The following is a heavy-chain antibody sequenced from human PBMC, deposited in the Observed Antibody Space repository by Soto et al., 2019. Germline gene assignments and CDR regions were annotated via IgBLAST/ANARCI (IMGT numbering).Heavy chain of an antibody. Sequence: EVQLVESGGGLVQPGGSLRLSCAASGFRFSTYWMSWVRQAPGNGLEWVANIKEDGSEKYYVDSVKGRVTISRDNADNSLYLQMNSLRGEDTAVYYCTTVTTSSVFDFWGQGTLVTVSS. J-gene: IGHJ4*02. CDR2: IKEDGSEK. CDR1: GFRFSTYW. D-gene: IGHD4-17*01. CDR3: TTVTTSSVFDF. V-gene: IGHV3-7*03.